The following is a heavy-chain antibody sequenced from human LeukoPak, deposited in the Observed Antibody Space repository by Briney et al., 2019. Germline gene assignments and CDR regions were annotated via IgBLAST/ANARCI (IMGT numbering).Heavy chain of an antibody. V-gene: IGHV1-46*01. J-gene: IGHJ4*02. CDR1: GYTFTSYY. CDR3: ARGSHVDTAMALPPDY. D-gene: IGHD5-18*01. CDR2: INPSGGST. Sequence: ASVKVSCKASGYTFTSYYMHWVRQAPGQGLEWMGIINPSGGSTSYAQKFQGRVTMTRDTSTGTVYMELSSLRSEDTAVYYCARGSHVDTAMALPPDYWGQGTLVTVSS.